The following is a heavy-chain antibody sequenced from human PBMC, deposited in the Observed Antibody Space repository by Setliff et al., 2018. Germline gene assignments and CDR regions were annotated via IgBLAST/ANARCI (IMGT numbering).Heavy chain of an antibody. CDR3: FGAGTCSY. J-gene: IGHJ4*02. V-gene: IGHV3-48*03. CDR2: ISTSGTTE. CDR1: GFIFSSYE. D-gene: IGHD3-10*01. Sequence: GGSLRLSCAASGFIFSSYEMNWVRQAPGKGLEWVAYISTSGTTENYADSVKGRFTISRDNAKNSLSLQMNNLRTEDTAVYYCFGAGTCSYWGQGTLVTVSS.